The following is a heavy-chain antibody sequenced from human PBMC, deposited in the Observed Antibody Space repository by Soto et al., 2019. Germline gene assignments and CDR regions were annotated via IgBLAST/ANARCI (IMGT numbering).Heavy chain of an antibody. V-gene: IGHV3-53*04. CDR3: VRGRYGSEIH. CDR1: GFTVSSNY. Sequence: EVRLVESGGGLVQPGGSLRLSCAAFGFTVSSNYMTWVRLAPGKGLEWVSLVYSGGATHYAASVKGRFTISTHSSRNTLFLQMNSLRTEDTAPYYCVRGRYGSEIHWGQGTKVTVSA. CDR2: VYSGGAT. J-gene: IGHJ4*02. D-gene: IGHD3-10*01.